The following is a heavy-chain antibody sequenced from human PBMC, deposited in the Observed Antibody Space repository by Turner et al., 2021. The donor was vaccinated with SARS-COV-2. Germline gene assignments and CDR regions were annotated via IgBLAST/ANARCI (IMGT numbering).Heavy chain of an antibody. CDR1: DCAISSSSYY. Sequence: ELREWGACLVQPSATHSLTCTVSDCAISSSSYYWGLIRQPPGKGLEWIGSIYYSGSTYYNPSLKSRVTISVDTSKNQFSLKRTAAGVEATAVQFCARHCEVAAAVYGVRFDHWGQGTLVTVSS. CDR2: IYYSGST. J-gene: IGHJ5*02. D-gene: IGHD6-13*01. CDR3: ARHCEVAAAVYGVRFDH. V-gene: IGHV4-39*01.